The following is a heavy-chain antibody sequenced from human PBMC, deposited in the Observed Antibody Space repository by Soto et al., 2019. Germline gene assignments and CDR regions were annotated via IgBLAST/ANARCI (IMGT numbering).Heavy chain of an antibody. V-gene: IGHV1-8*01. J-gene: IGHJ4*02. CDR2: MNPNSGNT. CDR3: ARGRRIWGSYRLDY. D-gene: IGHD3-16*02. Sequence: QVQLVQSGAEVKKPGASVKVSCKASGYTFTSYDINWVRQATGQGLEWMGWMNPNSGNTGYAQKSQGRVTMTRNTSISTAYMELSSLRSEDTAVYYCARGRRIWGSYRLDYWGQGTLVTVSS. CDR1: GYTFTSYD.